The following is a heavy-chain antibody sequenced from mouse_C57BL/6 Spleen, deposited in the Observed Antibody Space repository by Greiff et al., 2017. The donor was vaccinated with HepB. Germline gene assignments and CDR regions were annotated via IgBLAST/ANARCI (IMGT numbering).Heavy chain of an antibody. D-gene: IGHD6-1*01. CDR1: GYTFTDYY. V-gene: IGHV1-26*01. Sequence: VHVKQSGPELVKPGASVKISCKASGYTFTDYYMNWVKQSHGKSLEWIGDINPNNGGTSYNQKFKGKATLTVDKSSSTAYMELRSLTSEDSAVYYCARSVSLFAMDYWGQGTSVTVSS. CDR3: ARSVSLFAMDY. CDR2: INPNNGGT. J-gene: IGHJ4*01.